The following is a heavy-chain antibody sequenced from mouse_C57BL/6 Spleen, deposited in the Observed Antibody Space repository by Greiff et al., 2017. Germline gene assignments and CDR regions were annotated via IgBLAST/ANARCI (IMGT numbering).Heavy chain of an antibody. CDR3: ARYYYGSSYEYFDV. J-gene: IGHJ1*03. D-gene: IGHD1-1*01. Sequence: QVQLQQSGPELVKPGASVKISCTASGFAFSSSWMNWVKQRPGKGLEWFGRIYPGDGDTTYNGKFTGKVTLTADKATTKAYMQLSSHTAEDTAVYIGARYYYGSSYEYFDVWGTGTTVTVSA. V-gene: IGHV1-82*01. CDR1: GFAFSSSW. CDR2: IYPGDGDT.